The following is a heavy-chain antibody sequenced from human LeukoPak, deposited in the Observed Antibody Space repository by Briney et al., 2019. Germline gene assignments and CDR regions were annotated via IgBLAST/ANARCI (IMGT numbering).Heavy chain of an antibody. CDR1: GYTFTSYG. CDR3: ARGQTSIVGATPPYYYYGMDV. CDR2: ISAYNGNT. V-gene: IGHV1-18*01. D-gene: IGHD1-26*01. Sequence: ASVKVSCKASGYTFTSYGISGVRQAPGQGLEWMGWISAYNGNTNYAQKLQGRVAMTTDTSTSTADMELRSLRSDDTAVYYCARGQTSIVGATPPYYYYGMDVWGQGTTVTVSS. J-gene: IGHJ6*02.